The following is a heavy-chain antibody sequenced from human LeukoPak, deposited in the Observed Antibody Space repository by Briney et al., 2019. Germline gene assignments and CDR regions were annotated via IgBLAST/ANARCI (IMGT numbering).Heavy chain of an antibody. J-gene: IGHJ4*02. Sequence: SETLSLTCAVYGGSFSGYYWSWIRQPPGKGLEWIGEINHSGSTNYNPSLKSRVTISVDTSKNQFSLKLSSVTAADTAVYYCARRSATFDYWGQGTLVTVSS. CDR3: ARRSATFDY. CDR2: INHSGST. CDR1: GGSFSGYY. V-gene: IGHV4-34*01.